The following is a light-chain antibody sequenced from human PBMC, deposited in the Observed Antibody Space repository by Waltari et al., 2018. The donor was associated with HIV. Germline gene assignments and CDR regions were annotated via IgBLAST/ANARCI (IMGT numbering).Light chain of an antibody. V-gene: IGLV2-14*01. J-gene: IGLJ2*01. Sequence: QSALTQPASLSGSPGQSITITCSGTGSAIGLYDLVSWYRQEPGKAPRLLIEGVSNRPSEISRRFSGSKARTTASLTISALQADDEGDYYCSAYTMSGSLVFGGGTKLTVL. CDR1: GSAIGLYDL. CDR3: SAYTMSGSLV. CDR2: GVS.